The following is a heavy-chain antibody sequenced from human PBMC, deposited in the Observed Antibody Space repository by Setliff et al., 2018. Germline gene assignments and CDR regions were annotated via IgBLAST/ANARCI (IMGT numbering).Heavy chain of an antibody. CDR1: GGSINNYY. CDR2: IHSSGTT. CDR3: ARGITYYYHIDL. D-gene: IGHD3-10*01. Sequence: PSETLFLTCTISGGSINNYYWNWIRQSADKGLEWIGRIHSSGTTNYNPSLKSRATISIDKSKNHFSLRVTSVTAADTAAYFCARGITYYYHIDLWGTGTTVTVSS. V-gene: IGHV4-4*07. J-gene: IGHJ6*03.